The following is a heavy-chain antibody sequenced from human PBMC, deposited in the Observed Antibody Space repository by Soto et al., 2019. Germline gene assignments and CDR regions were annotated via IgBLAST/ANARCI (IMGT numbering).Heavy chain of an antibody. CDR2: IYYSGST. J-gene: IGHJ4*02. V-gene: IGHV4-39*02. CDR1: GGSISSSSYY. Sequence: PSETLSLTCTVSGGSISSSSYYWGWIRQPPGKGLEWIGIIYYSGSTYYNPSLKSRVTISVDTSKNQFSLKLSSVTAADTAVYYCAREVVVVAAKFDYWGQGTLVTVSS. D-gene: IGHD2-15*01. CDR3: AREVVVVAAKFDY.